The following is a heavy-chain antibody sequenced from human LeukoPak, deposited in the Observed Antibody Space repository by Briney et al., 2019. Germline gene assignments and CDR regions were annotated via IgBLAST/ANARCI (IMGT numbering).Heavy chain of an antibody. Sequence: GGSLRLSCAASGFTFDDDTMHWVRQTPGRGLEWVSFITWKSHRTHYADSVKGRFTVSRDNSRDSLYLQMNSLRTEDTGLYHCASEIGYRSLGYLGQGTLVTVSS. CDR1: GFTFDDDT. D-gene: IGHD3-3*01. J-gene: IGHJ4*02. CDR2: ITWKSHRT. CDR3: ASEIGYRSLGY. V-gene: IGHV3-43*01.